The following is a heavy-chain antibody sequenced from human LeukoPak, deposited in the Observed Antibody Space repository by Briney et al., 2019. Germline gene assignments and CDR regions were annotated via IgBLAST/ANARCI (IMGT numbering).Heavy chain of an antibody. CDR1: GYTFTGYY. CDR3: ARVAGYSSSWSTSNFYAFDI. CDR2: INPNSGGT. V-gene: IGHV1-2*02. Sequence: GASVKVSCKASGYTFTGYYMHWVRQAPGQGLEWMGWINPNSGGTNYAQKFQGRVTMTRDTSISTAYMELSRLRSDDTAVYYCARVAGYSSSWSTSNFYAFDIWGQGTMVTVSS. D-gene: IGHD6-13*01. J-gene: IGHJ3*02.